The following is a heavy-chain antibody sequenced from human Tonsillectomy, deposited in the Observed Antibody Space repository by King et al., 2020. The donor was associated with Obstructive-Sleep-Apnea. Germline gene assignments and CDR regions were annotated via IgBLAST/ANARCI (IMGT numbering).Heavy chain of an antibody. J-gene: IGHJ6*02. D-gene: IGHD5-18*01. V-gene: IGHV3-33*01. CDR2: IWYDGSNK. Sequence: VQLVESGGGVVQPGRSLRLSCAASGFTFSSYGMHWVRQAPGKGLEWVAVIWYDGSNKYYADSVKGRFTISRDNSKNTLYLQMNSLRAEDTAVYYCARVRIQLWYTMDVCGQGTTVTVSS. CDR1: GFTFSSYG. CDR3: ARVRIQLWYTMDV.